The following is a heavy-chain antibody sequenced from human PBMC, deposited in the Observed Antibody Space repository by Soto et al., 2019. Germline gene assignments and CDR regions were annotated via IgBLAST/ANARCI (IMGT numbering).Heavy chain of an antibody. V-gene: IGHV4-30-4*01. Sequence: LSLTCTVSGGSISSGDYYWSWIRQPPGKGLEWIGYIYYSGSTYYNPSLKSRVTISVDTSKNQFSLKLSSVTAADTAVYYCARFSGYDSNFDYWGQGTLVTVSS. CDR3: ARFSGYDSNFDY. D-gene: IGHD5-12*01. CDR2: IYYSGST. J-gene: IGHJ4*02. CDR1: GGSISSGDYY.